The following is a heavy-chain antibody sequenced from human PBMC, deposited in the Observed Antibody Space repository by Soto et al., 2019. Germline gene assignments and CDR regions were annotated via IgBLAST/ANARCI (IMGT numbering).Heavy chain of an antibody. CDR1: GFTFSSYR. V-gene: IGHV3-30*18. D-gene: IGHD4-17*01. J-gene: IGHJ2*01. CDR2: ISYDGSNK. Sequence: QVQLVESGGGVVQPGRSLRLSCAASGFTFSSYRMHWVRQAPGKGLEWVAVISYDGSNKYYSDSVNGRFTISRANSKNTLYQQMYSPRAEDTAGYYCAKEVNDYGDQPYWYFDLWGRGSLGTVSS. CDR3: AKEVNDYGDQPYWYFDL.